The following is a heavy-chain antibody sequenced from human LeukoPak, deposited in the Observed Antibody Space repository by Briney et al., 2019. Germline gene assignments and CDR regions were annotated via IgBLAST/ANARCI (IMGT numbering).Heavy chain of an antibody. CDR1: GFTFSSYG. Sequence: GGSLRLSCAASGFTFSSYGMHWVRQAPGKGLEWVANIKEDGGEKYYVDSVKGRFTISRDNAKNSLYLQMNSLRADDMAVYYCARDRLRLGELPILNKKNNYFDYWGQGTLVTVSS. J-gene: IGHJ4*02. CDR2: IKEDGGEK. CDR3: ARDRLRLGELPILNKKNNYFDY. V-gene: IGHV3-7*01. D-gene: IGHD3-16*01.